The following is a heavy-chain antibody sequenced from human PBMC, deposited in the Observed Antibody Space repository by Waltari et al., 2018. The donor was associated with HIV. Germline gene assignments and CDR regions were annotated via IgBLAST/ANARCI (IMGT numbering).Heavy chain of an antibody. V-gene: IGHV1-3*01. Sequence: QVQLVQSGAEVKKPGASVKVSCKASGYTFTRYSMNWLRQAPGRRFERMGWINAGNGNTKYSQKMQGRVTITRDTSASTAYMELTSLRSEDTAVYYCAREKNIPEKYHGMDVWGQGTTVTVSS. CDR1: GYTFTRYS. CDR2: INAGNGNT. J-gene: IGHJ6*02. CDR3: AREKNIPEKYHGMDV.